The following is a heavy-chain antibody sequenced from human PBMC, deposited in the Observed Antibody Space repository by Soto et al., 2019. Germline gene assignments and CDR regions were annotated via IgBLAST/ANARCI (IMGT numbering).Heavy chain of an antibody. J-gene: IGHJ4*02. D-gene: IGHD6-19*01. CDR3: ARWAVSGSQRFDY. CDR1: GGSISSTNYF. CDR2: IYYSGNT. V-gene: IGHV4-39*01. Sequence: QLQLQESGPGLVKPSETLSLTCTVSGGSISSTNYFWGWIRQPPGKGLEWIGYIYYSGNTYHNPSLKSRVTISVDTSKNQFSLKLNSVTAADTAVYYCARWAVSGSQRFDYWGQGTLVTVSS.